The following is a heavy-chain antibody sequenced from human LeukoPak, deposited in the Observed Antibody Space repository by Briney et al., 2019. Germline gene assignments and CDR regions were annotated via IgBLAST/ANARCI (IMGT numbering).Heavy chain of an antibody. Sequence: SETLSLTCTVSGVSINSYYWSWIRQPAGKGLEWIGRIYTSGSTNYNPSFKSRVTISVDKSKNQFPLKLSSVTAADTAVYYCARYVDTAMVTGYYYMDVWGKGTTVTASS. V-gene: IGHV4-4*07. CDR2: IYTSGST. J-gene: IGHJ6*03. CDR1: GVSINSYY. CDR3: ARYVDTAMVTGYYYMDV. D-gene: IGHD5-18*01.